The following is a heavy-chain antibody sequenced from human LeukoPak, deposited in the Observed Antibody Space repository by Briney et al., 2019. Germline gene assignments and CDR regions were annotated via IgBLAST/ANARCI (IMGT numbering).Heavy chain of an antibody. CDR1: GGTFSSYA. CDR2: IIPIFGTA. J-gene: IGHJ6*03. CDR3: ASGSITMVRGVIIGRYYYYMDV. Sequence: SVKVSCKASGGTFSSYATSWVRQAPGQGLEWMGGIIPIFGTANYAQKFQGRVTITADESTSTAYMELSSLRSEDTAVYYCASGSITMVRGVIIGRYYYYMDVWGKGTTVTISS. D-gene: IGHD3-10*01. V-gene: IGHV1-69*13.